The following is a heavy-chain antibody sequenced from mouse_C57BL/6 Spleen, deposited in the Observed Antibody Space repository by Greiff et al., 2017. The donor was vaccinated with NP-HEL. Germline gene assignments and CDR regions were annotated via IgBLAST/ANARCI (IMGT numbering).Heavy chain of an antibody. CDR2: IRLKSDNCAT. Sequence: EVNVVESGGGLVQPGGSMKLSCVASGFTFSNYWMNWVRQSPEKGLEWVAQIRLKSDNCATHYAESVKGRFTISRDDSKSSVYLQMNNLRAEDTGIYYCLHWLYYYAMDYWGQGTSVPVSS. CDR3: LHWLYYYAMDY. J-gene: IGHJ4*01. D-gene: IGHD2-2*01. V-gene: IGHV6-3*01. CDR1: GFTFSNYW.